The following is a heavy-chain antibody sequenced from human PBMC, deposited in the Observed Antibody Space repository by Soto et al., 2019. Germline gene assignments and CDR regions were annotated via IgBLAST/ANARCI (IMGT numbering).Heavy chain of an antibody. J-gene: IGHJ4*02. CDR3: ARGTGLGNYDFWSGYYPRYYFDY. CDR2: IIPIFGTA. D-gene: IGHD3-3*01. Sequence: SSVKVSCKASGGTFSSYVFSWVRPAPGQGLEWMGGIIPIFGTANYAQKFQGRVTITADESTSTAYMELSSLRSEVTAVYYCARGTGLGNYDFWSGYYPRYYFDYWGQGTLVTVSS. CDR1: GGTFSSYV. V-gene: IGHV1-69*13.